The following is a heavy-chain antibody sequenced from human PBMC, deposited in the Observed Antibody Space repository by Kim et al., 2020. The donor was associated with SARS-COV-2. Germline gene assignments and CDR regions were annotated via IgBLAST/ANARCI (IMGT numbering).Heavy chain of an antibody. D-gene: IGHD2-2*01. Sequence: SETLSLTCAVYGGSFSGYYWSWIRQPPGKGLEWIGEINHSGSTNYNPSLKSRVTISVDTSKNQFSLKLSSVTAADTAVYYCARGSRGDIVVVTAATYYFDYWGQGTLVTVSS. J-gene: IGHJ4*02. V-gene: IGHV4-34*01. CDR2: INHSGST. CDR1: GGSFSGYY. CDR3: ARGSRGDIVVVTAATYYFDY.